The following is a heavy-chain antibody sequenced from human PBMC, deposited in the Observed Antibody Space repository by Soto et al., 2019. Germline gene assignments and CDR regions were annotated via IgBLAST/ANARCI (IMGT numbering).Heavy chain of an antibody. CDR3: AKDGASDSYYDFWSGYYNNYYYGMDV. J-gene: IGHJ6*02. V-gene: IGHV3-30*18. CDR2: ISYDGSNK. D-gene: IGHD3-3*01. Sequence: GGSLRLSCAASGFTFSSYGMRWVRQAPGKGLEWVAVISYDGSNKYYADSVKGRFTISRDNSKNTLYLQMNSLRAEDTAVYYCAKDGASDSYYDFWSGYYNNYYYGMDVWGQGTTVTVSS. CDR1: GFTFSSYG.